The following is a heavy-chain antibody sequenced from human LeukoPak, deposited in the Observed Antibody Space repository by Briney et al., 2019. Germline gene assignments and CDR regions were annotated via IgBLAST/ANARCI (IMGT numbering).Heavy chain of an antibody. CDR2: INPNSGGT. J-gene: IGHJ4*02. Sequence: GASVKVSCKASGYTFTGYYMDWVRQAPGQGLEWMGWINPNSGGTNYAQKFKGRVTMTRDTSISTAYMELSRLRSDDTAVYYCARFDSNSDIVVVPAAVFDYWGQGTLVTVSS. CDR3: ARFDSNSDIVVVPAAVFDY. D-gene: IGHD2-2*01. V-gene: IGHV1-2*02. CDR1: GYTFTGYY.